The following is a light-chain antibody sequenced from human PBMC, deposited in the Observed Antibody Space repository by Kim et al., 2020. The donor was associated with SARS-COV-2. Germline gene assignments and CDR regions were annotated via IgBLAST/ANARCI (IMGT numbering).Light chain of an antibody. Sequence: SVLTQPPSVSAAPGQRVTISCSGSSSNIGNSYVSWYQQLPGSAPRLLIYDSSNRPSGIPDRFSGSKSGTSATLGITGLQTGDEAHYYCATWDGSLNAGVFGGGTQLTVL. CDR3: ATWDGSLNAGV. CDR1: SSNIGNSY. V-gene: IGLV1-51*01. J-gene: IGLJ2*01. CDR2: DSS.